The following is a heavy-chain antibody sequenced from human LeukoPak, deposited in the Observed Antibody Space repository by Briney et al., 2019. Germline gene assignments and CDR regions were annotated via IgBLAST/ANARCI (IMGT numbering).Heavy chain of an antibody. J-gene: IGHJ4*02. CDR3: ARFSPYSNSSGGAF. Sequence: ASVKVSCKASGYIFTVYQMHWVRQAPGHGLEWMGWIDPKSGATTYAQTFQGRVTMTRDTSVSIAYVELSRLQSDDTAVYYCARFSPYSNSSGGAFWGQGTLVTVSS. V-gene: IGHV1-2*02. CDR2: IDPKSGAT. D-gene: IGHD6-6*01. CDR1: GYIFTVYQ.